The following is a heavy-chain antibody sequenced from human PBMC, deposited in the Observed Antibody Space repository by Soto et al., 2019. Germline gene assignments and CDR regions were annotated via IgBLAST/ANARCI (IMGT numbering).Heavy chain of an antibody. D-gene: IGHD4-4*01. J-gene: IGHJ4*02. V-gene: IGHV5-51*01. CDR1: GDSFTSHW. Sequence: PGESLKISCKASGDSFTSHWIGWVRQMPGKGLEWMGIIYPSDSDTRYSPSFQGQVTMSADKSISTAYLQWSSLKTSDTAMYYCARRKDYTSPFVFDYWGRGTLVTVSS. CDR3: ARRKDYTSPFVFDY. CDR2: IYPSDSDT.